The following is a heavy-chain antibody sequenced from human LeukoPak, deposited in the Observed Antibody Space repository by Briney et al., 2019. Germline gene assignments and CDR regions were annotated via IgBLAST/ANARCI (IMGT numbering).Heavy chain of an antibody. CDR3: ARYCSGGSCYGYAFDI. CDR2: ISSSSSYT. CDR1: GFTFSDYY. J-gene: IGHJ3*02. V-gene: IGHV3-11*06. D-gene: IGHD2-15*01. Sequence: GGSLRLSCAASGFTFSDYYMSWIRQAPGKGLEWVSYISSSSSYTNYADSVKGRFTISRDNAKNSLYLQMNSLRAEDTAVYYCARYCSGGSCYGYAFDIWGQGTMVTVSS.